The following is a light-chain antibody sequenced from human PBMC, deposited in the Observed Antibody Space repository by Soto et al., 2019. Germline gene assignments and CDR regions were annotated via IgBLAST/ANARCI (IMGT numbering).Light chain of an antibody. Sequence: QSALTQPASVSGSPGQSITISCTGTSSDVGGYNYVSWYQQHPGKAPKLLIFAVTDRPSGVSARFSGSKSGTTASLTISGLQAEDEADYYCSSYTNRNTLLVFGGGTKVTVL. V-gene: IGLV2-14*01. J-gene: IGLJ2*01. CDR1: SSDVGGYNY. CDR3: SSYTNRNTLLV. CDR2: AVT.